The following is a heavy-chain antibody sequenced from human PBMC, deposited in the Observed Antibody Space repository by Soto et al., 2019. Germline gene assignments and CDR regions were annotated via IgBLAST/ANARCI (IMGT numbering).Heavy chain of an antibody. V-gene: IGHV4-59*01. CDR1: GDSTSSYY. CDR3: ARGNWGCSTASCSKTVAFDI. J-gene: IGHJ3*02. CDR2: IYYSGST. Sequence: QVQLQESGPGLVKPSETLSLTCIVSGDSTSSYYWSWIRQPPGKGLEWIGYIYYSGSTKYNPSLKSRVTISVDASKNQFSLKLSSVTAADTAVYYCARGNWGCSTASCSKTVAFDIWGQGTVVTVSS. D-gene: IGHD2-2*01.